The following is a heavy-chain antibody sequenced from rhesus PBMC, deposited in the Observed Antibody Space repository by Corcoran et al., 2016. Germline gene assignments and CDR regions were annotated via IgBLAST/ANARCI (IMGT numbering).Heavy chain of an antibody. CDR1: GYTFTSYY. CDR2: NSPYNGNK. CDR3: TRGNYGKGRFDV. Sequence: QVQLVRSGGEIKQPGASVKLSCKASGYTFTSYYMYWVRQAPGQGLEWRGMNSPYNGNKDYAQNCQGQVTITTDTATSTGYMELSRLRLEDTAVYYCTRGNYGKGRFDVWGPGVLVTVSS. D-gene: IGHD1-26*01. J-gene: IGHJ5-1*01. V-gene: IGHV1-180*01.